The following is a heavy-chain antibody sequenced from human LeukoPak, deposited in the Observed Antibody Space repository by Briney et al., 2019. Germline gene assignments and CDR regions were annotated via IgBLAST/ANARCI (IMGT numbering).Heavy chain of an antibody. CDR1: GFTFNNYG. V-gene: IGHV3-23*01. CDR3: AKGSTGYFADL. J-gene: IGHJ5*02. D-gene: IGHD3-22*01. CDR2: ISNDGGGI. Sequence: QSGGSLRLSCAASGFTFNNYGLIWVRQAPGKGLEWVAAISNDGGGIMYAAFVEGRFTISRDNSKNTLFLQMNSLRAEDTALYYCAKGSTGYFADLWGQGTLVTASS.